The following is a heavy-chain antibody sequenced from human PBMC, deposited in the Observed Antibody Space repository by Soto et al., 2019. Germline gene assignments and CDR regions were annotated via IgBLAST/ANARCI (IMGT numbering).Heavy chain of an antibody. CDR3: APSVVKADGTRGFDY. Sequence: EVQLVESGGGLVKPGGSLRLSCAASGLTLSTYNMNWVRQAPGKGLEWVSWISSSSRYIYYTDSVKGRFTISRDNAKNSLYLQMNSLRAEDTAVYYCAPSVVKADGTRGFDYWGQGTLVTVSS. D-gene: IGHD2-15*01. CDR1: GLTLSTYN. J-gene: IGHJ4*02. V-gene: IGHV3-21*01. CDR2: ISSSSRYI.